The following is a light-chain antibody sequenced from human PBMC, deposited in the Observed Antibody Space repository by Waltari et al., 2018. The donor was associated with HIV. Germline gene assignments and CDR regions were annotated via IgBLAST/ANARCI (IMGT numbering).Light chain of an antibody. CDR1: SSDVGGYNF. J-gene: IGLJ3*02. V-gene: IGLV2-14*03. CDR2: DVN. Sequence: QSALTQPASVSGSPGQSLTISCTGTSSDVGGYNFVSWYQHHPGKAPKVMIYDVNSRPARVSNRFAGSKSGNTASLTIAGLQAEDEADYYCSSYTSSTTLVFGGGTKLTVL. CDR3: SSYTSSTTLV.